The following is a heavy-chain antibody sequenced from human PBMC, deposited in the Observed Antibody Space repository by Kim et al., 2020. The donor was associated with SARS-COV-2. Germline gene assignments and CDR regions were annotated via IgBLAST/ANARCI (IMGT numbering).Heavy chain of an antibody. CDR3: AREVAAAGHHFDY. Sequence: YGGSVKGRVTISRDNAKNSLYLQMNGLRAEDTAMYYCAREVAAAGHHFDYWGQGTLVTVSS. D-gene: IGHD6-13*01. J-gene: IGHJ4*02. V-gene: IGHV3-7*03.